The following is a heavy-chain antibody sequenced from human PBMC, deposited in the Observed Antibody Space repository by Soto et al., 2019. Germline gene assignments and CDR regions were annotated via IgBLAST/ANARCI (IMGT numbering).Heavy chain of an antibody. J-gene: IGHJ4*02. CDR1: GFTFSRYV. CDR2: VSGGGDGT. Sequence: ESGGGLLQPGGSLRLSCAASGFTFSRYVMNWVHQAPGEGLEWVSTVSGGGDGTYYADSVKGRFTISRDDSKNTLYLQMNSLRADDTAVYFCARSGYCSTGKCSAFDYWGQGTLVTVSS. V-gene: IGHV3-23*01. D-gene: IGHD2-8*01. CDR3: ARSGYCSTGKCSAFDY.